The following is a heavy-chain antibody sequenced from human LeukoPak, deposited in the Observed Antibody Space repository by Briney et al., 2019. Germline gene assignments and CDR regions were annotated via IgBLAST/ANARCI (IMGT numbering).Heavy chain of an antibody. J-gene: IGHJ4*02. CDR3: ARHVIDSPYTRFDY. D-gene: IGHD2/OR15-2a*01. Sequence: PSETLSLTCTVSGGSISSSSYYWGWIRQSPGKGLEWIGSIYYGGTTSYSPSLRSRVTISVDTSKNQFSLKLRSVTATDTAVYFCARHVIDSPYTRFDYWGQGTLVTVSS. V-gene: IGHV4-39*01. CDR2: IYYGGTT. CDR1: GGSISSSSYY.